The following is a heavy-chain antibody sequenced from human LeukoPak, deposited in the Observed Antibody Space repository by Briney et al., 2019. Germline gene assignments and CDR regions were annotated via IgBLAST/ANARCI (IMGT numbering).Heavy chain of an antibody. Sequence: GGSLRLPCAASGFTFSDHYMDWVRQAPGKGLEWVGRARNKANSYTTEYAASVKGRFTISRDDSKNSLYLQMNSLKTEDTAVYYCSRGPPDYWGQGTLVTVSS. CDR3: SRGPPDY. J-gene: IGHJ4*02. CDR2: ARNKANSYTT. V-gene: IGHV3-72*01. CDR1: GFTFSDHY.